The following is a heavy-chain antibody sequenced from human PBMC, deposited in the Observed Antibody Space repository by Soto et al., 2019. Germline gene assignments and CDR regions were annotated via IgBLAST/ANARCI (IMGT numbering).Heavy chain of an antibody. Sequence: GGSLRLSCAASGFTFSTYGMTWVRQAPGKGLEWVSVISNSGGGTYHADSVKGRFTISRDNSKNTLYLQMNSLRAEDTAVYYCARGSQPPNCWGQGTLVTVYS. CDR1: GFTFSTYG. CDR2: ISNSGGGT. J-gene: IGHJ4*02. D-gene: IGHD2-2*01. CDR3: ARGSQPPNC. V-gene: IGHV3-23*01.